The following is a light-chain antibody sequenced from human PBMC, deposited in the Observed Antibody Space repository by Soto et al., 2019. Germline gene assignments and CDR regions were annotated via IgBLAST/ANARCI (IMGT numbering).Light chain of an antibody. CDR1: SSDVGGNNH. Sequence: QSALTQPASVSGSPGQSITISCAGTSSDVGGNNHVSWYQQHPGKVPKLIIYGVTNRPSGVSYRFSGSKSGNTASLTISGLQAEDEADYYCNSFAGSRGYVFGTGTKVTVL. CDR3: NSFAGSRGYV. V-gene: IGLV2-14*01. J-gene: IGLJ1*01. CDR2: GVT.